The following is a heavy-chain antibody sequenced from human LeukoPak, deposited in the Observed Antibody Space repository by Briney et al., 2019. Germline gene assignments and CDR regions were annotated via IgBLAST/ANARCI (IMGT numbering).Heavy chain of an antibody. V-gene: IGHV1-69*13. CDR2: IIPIFGTA. Sequence: SVKVSCKASGGTFSSYAISWVRQAPGQGPEWMGGIIPIFGTANYAQKFQGRVTITADESTSTAYMELSSLRSEDTAVYYCARERHCSGGSCKPYYGMDVWGQGTTVTVSS. CDR1: GGTFSSYA. J-gene: IGHJ6*02. D-gene: IGHD2-15*01. CDR3: ARERHCSGGSCKPYYGMDV.